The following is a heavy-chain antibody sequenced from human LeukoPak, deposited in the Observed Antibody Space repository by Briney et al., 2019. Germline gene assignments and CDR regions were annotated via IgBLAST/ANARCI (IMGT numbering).Heavy chain of an antibody. Sequence: PGGSLRLSCAASGFTFSSYEMTWVRQAPGKGLEWVSYISSSGSTIYYADSVKGRFTISRDNAKNSLYLQMNSLRAEDTAVYYCAACSTSCFPSRRFYYGMDVWGQGTTVTASS. CDR3: AACSTSCFPSRRFYYGMDV. CDR1: GFTFSSYE. J-gene: IGHJ6*02. D-gene: IGHD2-2*01. CDR2: ISSSGSTI. V-gene: IGHV3-48*03.